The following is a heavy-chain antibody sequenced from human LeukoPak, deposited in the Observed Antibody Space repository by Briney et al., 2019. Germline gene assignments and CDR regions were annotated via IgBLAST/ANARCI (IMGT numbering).Heavy chain of an antibody. J-gene: IGHJ4*02. CDR1: GGSISSSNW. CDR2: IYHSGST. CDR3: ARRGDFWSGYYTSDY. Sequence: SETLSLTCAVSGGSISSSNWWSWVRQPPGKGLEWIGEIYHSGSTNYNPSLKSRVTISVDKSKNQFSLKLSSVTAADTAVYYCARRGDFWSGYYTSDYWGQGTLVTVSS. V-gene: IGHV4-4*02. D-gene: IGHD3-3*01.